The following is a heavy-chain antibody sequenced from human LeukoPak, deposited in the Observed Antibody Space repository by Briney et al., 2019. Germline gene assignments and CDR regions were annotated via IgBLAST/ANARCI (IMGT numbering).Heavy chain of an antibody. CDR3: ASLRERSYYARGFDY. Sequence: SETLSLTCTVSGGSISSSSYYWGWIRQPPGKGLEWIGGIYYSGSTYYNPSLKSRVTISVDTSKNQFSLKLSSVTAANTAVYYCASLRERSYYARGFDYWGQGTLVTVSS. CDR2: IYYSGST. J-gene: IGHJ4*02. D-gene: IGHD3-3*01. CDR1: GGSISSSSYY. V-gene: IGHV4-39*01.